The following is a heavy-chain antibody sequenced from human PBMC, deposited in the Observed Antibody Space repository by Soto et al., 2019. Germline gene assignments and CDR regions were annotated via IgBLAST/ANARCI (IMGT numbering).Heavy chain of an antibody. CDR1: WLTLRKDW. Sequence: PGGSLGLFCASSWLTLRKDWVSGVRQGPGKGLEWVANINQDGSERYYVDSVRGRFTISRDNVENSLYLQLNSLRPEDTAVYYCAVYGYGVSAAAYRGHGTLVPASS. CDR2: INQDGSER. J-gene: IGHJ4*01. V-gene: IGHV3-7*03. CDR3: AVYGYGVSAAAY. D-gene: IGHD4-17*01.